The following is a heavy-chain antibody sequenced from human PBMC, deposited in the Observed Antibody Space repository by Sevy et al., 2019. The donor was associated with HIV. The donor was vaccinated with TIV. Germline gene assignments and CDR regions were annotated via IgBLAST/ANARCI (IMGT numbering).Heavy chain of an antibody. CDR2: LSFGCGKI. CDR3: AREGCTRPHDY. CDR1: GFNFNIYS. D-gene: IGHD2-8*01. J-gene: IGHJ4*02. Sequence: GGSLRLSCAVSGFNFNIYSMNWVRQAPGKGLEWVSTLSFGCGKINYADSVKGRFIISRDDSKNTLYLQMNSLRAEDTAVYCCAREGCTRPHDYWGQGTLVTVSS. V-gene: IGHV3-23*01.